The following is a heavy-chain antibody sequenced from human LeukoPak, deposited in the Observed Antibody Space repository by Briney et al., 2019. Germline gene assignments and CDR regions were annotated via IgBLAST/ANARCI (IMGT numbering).Heavy chain of an antibody. CDR2: VNNGGSAT. V-gene: IGHV3-74*01. CDR3: TSFFETN. D-gene: IGHD2/OR15-2a*01. J-gene: IGHJ4*02. CDR1: RFIFTNYW. Sequence: GGSLRLSCAASRFIFTNYWIHWVRQAPGKGLVWVSHVNNGGSATSYADSVKGRFTISRDSAKNTVYLHMNSLRVEDTAVYYCTSFFETNWGQGTLVTVSS.